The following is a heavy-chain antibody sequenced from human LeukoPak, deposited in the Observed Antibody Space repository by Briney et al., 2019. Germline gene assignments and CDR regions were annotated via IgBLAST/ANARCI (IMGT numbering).Heavy chain of an antibody. CDR1: GFTFSSYA. J-gene: IGHJ4*02. CDR2: ISGSGGST. V-gene: IGHV3-23*01. CDR3: AKGRIAVAATPQDY. Sequence: GGSLRLSCAASGFTFSSYAMSWVRQAPGKGLEWVSAISGSGGSTYYADSVKGRFTISRENSKHTLYLQMNSLRAEDTAVYYCAKGRIAVAATPQDYWGQGTLVTVSS. D-gene: IGHD6-19*01.